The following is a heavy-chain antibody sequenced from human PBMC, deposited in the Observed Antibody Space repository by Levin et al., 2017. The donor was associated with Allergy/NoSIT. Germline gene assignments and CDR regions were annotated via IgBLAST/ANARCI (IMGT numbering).Heavy chain of an antibody. Sequence: SQTLSLTCAVYGGSFSGYYWSWIRQPPGKGLEWIGEINHSGSTNYNPSLKSRVTISVDTSKNQFSLKLSSVTAADTAVYYCARGLRRGAFDIWGQGTMVTVSS. CDR1: GGSFSGYY. D-gene: IGHD4-17*01. J-gene: IGHJ3*02. CDR3: ARGLRRGAFDI. V-gene: IGHV4-34*01. CDR2: INHSGST.